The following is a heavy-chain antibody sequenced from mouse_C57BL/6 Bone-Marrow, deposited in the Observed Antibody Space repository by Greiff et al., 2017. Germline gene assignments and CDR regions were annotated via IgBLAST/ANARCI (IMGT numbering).Heavy chain of an antibody. D-gene: IGHD4-1*01. Sequence: EVQGVESGGDLVKPGGSLKLSCAASGFTFSSYGMSWVRQTPDKRLEWVATISSGGSYTYYPDSVKVRFTISRDNAKNTLYLQMSSLKSEDTAMYYCARRGNWDDYWGQGTTLTVSS. J-gene: IGHJ2*01. CDR2: ISSGGSYT. CDR3: ARRGNWDDY. V-gene: IGHV5-6*01. CDR1: GFTFSSYG.